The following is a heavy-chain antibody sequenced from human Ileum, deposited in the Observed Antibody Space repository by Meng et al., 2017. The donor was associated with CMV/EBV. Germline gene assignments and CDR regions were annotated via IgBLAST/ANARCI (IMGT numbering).Heavy chain of an antibody. J-gene: IGHJ5*02. D-gene: IGHD2-15*01. CDR1: GGPISSYY. Sequence: GSGLGTPSWTPSSACTVSGGPISSYYGSWVRQPAGKGLEWIGRIYTSGSTNYNPSLKSRVTMSVDTSKNQFSLKLSSVTAADTAVYYCARYCSGGSCYSGRHNWFDPWGQGTLVTVSS. CDR2: IYTSGST. V-gene: IGHV4-4*07. CDR3: ARYCSGGSCYSGRHNWFDP.